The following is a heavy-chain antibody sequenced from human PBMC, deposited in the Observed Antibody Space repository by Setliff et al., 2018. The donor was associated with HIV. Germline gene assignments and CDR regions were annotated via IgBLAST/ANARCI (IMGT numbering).Heavy chain of an antibody. CDR3: AVYGSPTYYFDY. Sequence: ASVKVSCKTSGYTFTSYDINWVRQATGQGLEWMGWMNPNSGNRGYAQKFQGRVTISRNTSISTAYMELSGLRSEDTAVYYCAVYGSPTYYFDYWGQGTPVTVSS. CDR1: GYTFTSYD. V-gene: IGHV1-8*03. D-gene: IGHD6-13*01. CDR2: MNPNSGNR. J-gene: IGHJ4*02.